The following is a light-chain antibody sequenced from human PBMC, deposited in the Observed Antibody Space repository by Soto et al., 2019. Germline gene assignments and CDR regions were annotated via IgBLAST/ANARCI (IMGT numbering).Light chain of an antibody. Sequence: QSALTQPASVSGSPGQSVAISCTGNSSGVGTFNLVSWYQQHPGRAPKLIIYEVNKRPSGISSRFSASKSGNTASLTISSLQADDEADYYCYSFAGFNTQFGGGTKLTVL. CDR2: EVN. J-gene: IGLJ2*01. V-gene: IGLV2-23*02. CDR3: YSFAGFNTQ. CDR1: SSGVGTFNL.